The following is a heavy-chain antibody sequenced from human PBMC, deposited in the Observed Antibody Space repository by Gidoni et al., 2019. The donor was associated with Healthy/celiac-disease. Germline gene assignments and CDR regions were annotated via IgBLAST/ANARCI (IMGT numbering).Heavy chain of an antibody. CDR3: ARDPLRYFDWQVSTTTPSYYRYFDL. J-gene: IGHJ2*01. CDR2: IYHSWST. D-gene: IGHD3-9*01. Sequence: QVQLQESGPGLVKPSGTLSLTCAVSGGSISSSNWWSWVRKPPGKGLEWIGEIYHSWSTNYNPSLNSRVTISVDKSKNQFSLTLSSVTAADTAVYYCARDPLRYFDWQVSTTTPSYYRYFDLWGRGTLVTVSS. CDR1: GGSISSSNW. V-gene: IGHV4-4*02.